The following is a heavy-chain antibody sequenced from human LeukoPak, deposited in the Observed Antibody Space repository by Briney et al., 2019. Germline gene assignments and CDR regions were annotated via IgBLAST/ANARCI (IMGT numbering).Heavy chain of an antibody. Sequence: PGGSLRLSCAASEFTFSSYAMHWVRPAPGKGLEYVSAISSNGGSTYYANSVKGRFTISRDNSKNTLYLQMGSLRAEDMAVYYCAREPANYDILTGYYPGPMDVWGKGTTVTVSS. J-gene: IGHJ6*03. CDR3: AREPANYDILTGYYPGPMDV. V-gene: IGHV3-64*01. CDR1: EFTFSSYA. CDR2: ISSNGGST. D-gene: IGHD3-9*01.